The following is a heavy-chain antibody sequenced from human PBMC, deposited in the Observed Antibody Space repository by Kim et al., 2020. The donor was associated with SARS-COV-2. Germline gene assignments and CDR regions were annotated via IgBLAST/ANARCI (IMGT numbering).Heavy chain of an antibody. CDR1: GGSISSGGYY. J-gene: IGHJ4*02. V-gene: IGHV4-31*03. D-gene: IGHD5-12*01. Sequence: SETLSLTCTVSGGSISSGGYYWSWIRQHPGKGLEWIGYIYYSGSTYYNPSLKSRVTISVDTSKNQFSLKLSSVTAADTAVYYCARGARGEARGYSGYESPRLDYWGQGTLVTVSS. CDR2: IYYSGST. CDR3: ARGARGEARGYSGYESPRLDY.